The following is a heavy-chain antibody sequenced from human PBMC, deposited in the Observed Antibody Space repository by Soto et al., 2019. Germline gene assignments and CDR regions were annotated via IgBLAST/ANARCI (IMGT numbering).Heavy chain of an antibody. D-gene: IGHD6-19*01. CDR1: GFTFSSYG. Sequence: QVQLVESGGGVVQPGRSLRLSCAASGFTFSSYGMHWVRQAPGKGLEWVAVIWYDGSNKYYADSVKCRFTTSRDNSKNTMYLQMNSLRAEDTAVYYCARDCAGYSSGWYQRGGFDYWGQGTLVTVSS. V-gene: IGHV3-33*01. CDR3: ARDCAGYSSGWYQRGGFDY. CDR2: IWYDGSNK. J-gene: IGHJ4*02.